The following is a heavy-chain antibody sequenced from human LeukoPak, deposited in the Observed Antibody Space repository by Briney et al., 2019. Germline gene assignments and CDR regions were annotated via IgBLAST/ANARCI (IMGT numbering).Heavy chain of an antibody. CDR1: GGXITSHSW. D-gene: IGHD6-19*01. Sequence: TLSLTCAVSGGXITSHSWWSWVRQPPGKGLEWIGEIYHGGDTNYDPSVKSRVTMSVDKSKNHFSLNLRSVTAADTAIYYCASHVTVLGTRGFDYWGQGILVTVSS. CDR2: IYHGGDT. CDR3: ASHVTVLGTRGFDY. V-gene: IGHV4-4*02. J-gene: IGHJ4*02.